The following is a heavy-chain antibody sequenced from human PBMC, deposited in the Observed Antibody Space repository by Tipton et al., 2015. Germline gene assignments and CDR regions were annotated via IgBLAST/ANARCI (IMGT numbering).Heavy chain of an antibody. CDR2: ISFSDTT. J-gene: IGHJ2*01. D-gene: IGHD1/OR15-1a*01. Sequence: TLSLTCTVSGGSVSSGSYYWSWIRQPPGKGLEWIGYISFSDTTHYNPSLKSRITISLNTSKNQFSLKMSSVTAADTAVYFCARDLEHGMDVWGRGTPVTVSS. CDR3: ARDLEHGMDV. V-gene: IGHV4-61*01. CDR1: GGSVSSGSYY.